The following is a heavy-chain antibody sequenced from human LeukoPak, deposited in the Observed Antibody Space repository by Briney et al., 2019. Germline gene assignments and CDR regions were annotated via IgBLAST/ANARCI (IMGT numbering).Heavy chain of an antibody. D-gene: IGHD3-10*01. CDR1: GYSFTSYW. V-gene: IGHV5-51*01. Sequence: KLGESLKISCKGSGYSFTSYWIGWVRQMPGKGLEWMGIIYPGDSDTRYSPSFQGQVTISADKSISTAYLQWSSLKASDTAMYYCARYPASTYYYGSGSSLMTYYFDYWGQGTLVTVSS. J-gene: IGHJ4*02. CDR2: IYPGDSDT. CDR3: ARYPASTYYYGSGSSLMTYYFDY.